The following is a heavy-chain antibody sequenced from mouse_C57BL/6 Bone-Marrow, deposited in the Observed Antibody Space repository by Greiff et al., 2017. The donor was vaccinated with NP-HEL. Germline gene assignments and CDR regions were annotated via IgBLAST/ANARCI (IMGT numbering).Heavy chain of an antibody. CDR2: IYPGDGDT. CDR1: GYAFSSSW. V-gene: IGHV1-82*01. J-gene: IGHJ4*01. Sequence: QVQLKESGPELVKPGASVKISCKASGYAFSSSWMNWVKQRPGKGLEWIGRIYPGDGDTNYNGKFKGKATLTAAKSSSTAYMQLSSLTSEDSAVYFCARWGVSTMVTTGTMDYWGQGTSVTVSS. D-gene: IGHD2-2*01. CDR3: ARWGVSTMVTTGTMDY.